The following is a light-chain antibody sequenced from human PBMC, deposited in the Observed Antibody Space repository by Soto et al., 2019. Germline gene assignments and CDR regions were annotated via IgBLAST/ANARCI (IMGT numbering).Light chain of an antibody. CDR3: QQYNNWPPWT. J-gene: IGKJ1*01. CDR1: QSVGGN. Sequence: EVVMTQSPATLSVCPVGRATLSCRASQSVGGNVAWYQQKPGQAPSLLIYGASTRATGIPVRFSGSGSGIAFNLTIRSLQSGDFAVYYCQQYNNWPPWTFGQGTKV. V-gene: IGKV3-15*01. CDR2: GAS.